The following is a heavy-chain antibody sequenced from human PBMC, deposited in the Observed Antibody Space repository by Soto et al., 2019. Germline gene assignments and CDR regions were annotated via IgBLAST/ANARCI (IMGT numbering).Heavy chain of an antibody. CDR3: AKGLPKHIVGATTFDY. D-gene: IGHD1-26*01. CDR2: ISGSGGST. V-gene: IGHV3-23*01. J-gene: IGHJ4*02. Sequence: GGSLRLSCAASGFTFSSYAMSWVRQAPGKGLEWVSAISGSGGSTYYADSVKGRFTISRDNSKNTLYLQMNSLRAEDTAVYYCAKGLPKHIVGATTFDYWGQGTLVTVSS. CDR1: GFTFSSYA.